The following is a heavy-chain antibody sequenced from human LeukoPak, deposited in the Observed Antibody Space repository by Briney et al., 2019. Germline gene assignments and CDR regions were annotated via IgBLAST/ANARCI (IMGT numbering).Heavy chain of an antibody. J-gene: IGHJ4*02. CDR2: IRPTDGAT. Sequence: VASVKVSCKASGYIFTDHFFHWVRQAPGQGLEWMGWIRPTDGATKVAQKFQGRVTLTRDTSISTVCMEMSGLRFDDTAMYYCARGRYRYSYDYWGRGTLVTVSS. CDR1: GYIFTDHF. D-gene: IGHD1-26*01. V-gene: IGHV1-2*02. CDR3: ARGRYRYSYDY.